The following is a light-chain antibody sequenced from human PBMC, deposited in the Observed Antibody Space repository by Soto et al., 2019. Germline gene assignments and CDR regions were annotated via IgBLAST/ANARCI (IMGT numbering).Light chain of an antibody. CDR2: GAS. CDR1: QSVSSSY. V-gene: IGKV3-20*01. J-gene: IGKJ3*01. CDR3: QQYGSSPFT. Sequence: EIVLTQSPGPLSLSPGERATLSCRASQSVSSSYLAWYQQKPGQAPRLLIYGASSRATGIPDRFSGSGSGTDFTLTISRLEPEDFAVYYCQQYGSSPFTFGPGTKVHIK.